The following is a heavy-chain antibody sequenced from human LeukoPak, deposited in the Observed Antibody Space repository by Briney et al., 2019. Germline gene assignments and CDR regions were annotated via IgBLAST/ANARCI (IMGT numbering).Heavy chain of an antibody. CDR3: AREPIFGVVQTYYYYGMDV. CDR2: INPSGGST. D-gene: IGHD3-3*01. V-gene: IGHV1-46*01. J-gene: IGHJ6*02. CDR1: GYTFTSYY. Sequence: ASMKVSCKASGYTFTSYYMHWVRQAPGQGLEWMGIINPSGGSTSYAQKFQGRVTMTRDTSTSTVYMELSSLRSEDTAVYYCAREPIFGVVQTYYYYGMDVWGQGTTVTVSS.